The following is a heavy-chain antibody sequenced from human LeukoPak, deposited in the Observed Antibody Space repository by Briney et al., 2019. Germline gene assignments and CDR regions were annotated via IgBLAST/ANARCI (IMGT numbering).Heavy chain of an antibody. D-gene: IGHD1-14*01. CDR1: GGSISSHY. J-gene: IGHJ5*02. CDR3: ARHDNWNHGTDWFDP. V-gene: IGHV4-59*08. Sequence: SETLSLTCTVSGGSISSHYWSWLRQPPGKGLEWIAYTHSSGDTNYNASLKSRVTISVDTSKNQFSLKLTSVTAADTAVYYCARHDNWNHGTDWFDPWGQGTLVTVSS. CDR2: THSSGDT.